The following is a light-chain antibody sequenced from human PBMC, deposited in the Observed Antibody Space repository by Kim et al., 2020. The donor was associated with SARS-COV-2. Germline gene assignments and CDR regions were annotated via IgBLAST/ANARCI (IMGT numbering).Light chain of an antibody. Sequence: ALGQTVRITCQGDSPRIYYASWYQQKPGQAPVLVIYGKNNRPSGIPDRFSGSSSGNTASLTITGAQAEDEADYYCNSRDSSGNHVVFGGGTKLTVL. CDR3: NSRDSSGNHVV. CDR1: SPRIYY. J-gene: IGLJ2*01. V-gene: IGLV3-19*01. CDR2: GKN.